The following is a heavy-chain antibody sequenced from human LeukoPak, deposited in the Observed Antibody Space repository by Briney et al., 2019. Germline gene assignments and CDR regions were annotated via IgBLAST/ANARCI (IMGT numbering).Heavy chain of an antibody. CDR2: ISSSSSYI. CDR1: GFTFSSYS. CDR3: ARDPATTVTTQGGT. Sequence: GGSLRPSCAASGFTFSSYSMNWVRQAPGKGLEWVSSISSSSSYIYYADSVKGRFTISRDNAKNSLYLQMNSLRAEDTAVYYCARDPATTVTTQGGTWGQGTLVTVSS. D-gene: IGHD4-17*01. V-gene: IGHV3-21*01. J-gene: IGHJ5*02.